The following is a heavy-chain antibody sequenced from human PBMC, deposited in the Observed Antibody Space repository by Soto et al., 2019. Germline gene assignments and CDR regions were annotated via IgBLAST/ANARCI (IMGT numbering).Heavy chain of an antibody. Sequence: SETLSLTCTVSEVSIGGSDHYGGWIRQPPGKGLEWIGNIDLGGTKYYSPSLKSRLTMSLDTSKKLLSLELTSVTATDSAVYYCAFYQRGYSGGSQFHPWGQGTLVTVSS. CDR2: IDLGGTK. V-gene: IGHV4-39*01. D-gene: IGHD5-12*01. J-gene: IGHJ5*02. CDR1: EVSIGGSDHY. CDR3: AFYQRGYSGGSQFHP.